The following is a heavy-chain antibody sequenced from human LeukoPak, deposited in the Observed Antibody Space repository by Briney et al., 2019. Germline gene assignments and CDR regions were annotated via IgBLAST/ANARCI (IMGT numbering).Heavy chain of an antibody. J-gene: IGHJ4*02. CDR1: GFTFSSYS. CDR2: ISSSSSPI. Sequence: PGGSLRLPCAASGFTFSSYSMSWVRQAPGKGLEWVSYISSSSSPIYYADSVKGRFTISRDNAKSSLYLQMNSLRAEDTAVYYCASGPQYGDYTRGNYWGQGTLVTVSS. CDR3: ASGPQYGDYTRGNY. D-gene: IGHD4-17*01. V-gene: IGHV3-48*04.